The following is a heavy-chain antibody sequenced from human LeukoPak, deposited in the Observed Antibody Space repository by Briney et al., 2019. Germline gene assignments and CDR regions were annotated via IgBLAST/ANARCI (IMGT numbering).Heavy chain of an antibody. Sequence: SETLSLTCTVSGGSISSSSYYWGWIRQPPGKGLEWIGSIYYSRSTYYNPSLKSRVTISVDTSKNQFSLKLSSVTAADTAVYYCARGITVAGTNWFDPWGQGTLVTVSS. J-gene: IGHJ5*02. D-gene: IGHD6-19*01. CDR3: ARGITVAGTNWFDP. CDR1: GGSISSSSYY. V-gene: IGHV4-39*07. CDR2: IYYSRST.